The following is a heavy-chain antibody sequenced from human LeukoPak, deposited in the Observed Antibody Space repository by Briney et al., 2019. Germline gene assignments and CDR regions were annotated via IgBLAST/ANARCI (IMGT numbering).Heavy chain of an antibody. CDR2: IYYSGNT. CDR1: GVSISSSNSY. V-gene: IGHV4-39*07. Sequence: SETLSLTCTVSGVSISSSNSYWGWIRQPPGKGLEWIGSIYYSGNTYYNASLKSQVSISIDTSKNQFSLKLSSVTAADTAVYYCARVYGDPIMYYYYYYMDVWGKGTTVTVSS. D-gene: IGHD4-17*01. CDR3: ARVYGDPIMYYYYYYMDV. J-gene: IGHJ6*03.